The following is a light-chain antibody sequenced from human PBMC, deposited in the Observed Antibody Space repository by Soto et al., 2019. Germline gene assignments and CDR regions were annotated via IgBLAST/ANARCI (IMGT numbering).Light chain of an antibody. CDR1: QGFSNY. Sequence: IPLTQSPSSLSASVGDRVTITCRASQGFSNYLAWFQQKPGRAPKLLIYSASTLQIGVPSRFSGSGSGTDFSLTISSLQPQDSATYYCQQLNSYPRAFGPGTKVDIK. J-gene: IGKJ3*01. V-gene: IGKV1-9*01. CDR2: SAS. CDR3: QQLNSYPRA.